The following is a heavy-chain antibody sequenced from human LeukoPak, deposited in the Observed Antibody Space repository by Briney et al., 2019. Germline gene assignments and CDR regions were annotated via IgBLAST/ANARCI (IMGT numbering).Heavy chain of an antibody. V-gene: IGHV3-30*04. CDR1: GFSFSTSG. J-gene: IGHJ4*02. CDR2: ISKDGRKN. Sequence: PGGSLRLSCEASGFSFSTSGVHWVRQAPGKALEWMAVISKDGRKNHYADSVKGRFTISRDNSKSTLFLQMNSLRPEDTAIYYCARDLLNYGSAYYDVGIFDSWGQGTLVTVSS. CDR3: ARDLLNYGSAYYDVGIFDS. D-gene: IGHD3-10*01.